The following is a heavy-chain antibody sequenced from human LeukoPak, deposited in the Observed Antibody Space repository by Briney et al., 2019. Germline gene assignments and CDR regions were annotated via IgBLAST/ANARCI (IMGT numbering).Heavy chain of an antibody. V-gene: IGHV3-21*01. CDR1: GFTFSSYS. J-gene: IGHJ3*02. CDR2: IYSTTTYI. Sequence: GGSRRLSCAASGFTFSSYSMNWVRQAPGKGLEWVSSIYSTTTYIYYADSVKGRSTISRDNAENSLYLQMNSLRAEDTAVYYCARDQFIHAFDIWGQGTMVTVSS. CDR3: ARDQFIHAFDI. D-gene: IGHD5-24*01.